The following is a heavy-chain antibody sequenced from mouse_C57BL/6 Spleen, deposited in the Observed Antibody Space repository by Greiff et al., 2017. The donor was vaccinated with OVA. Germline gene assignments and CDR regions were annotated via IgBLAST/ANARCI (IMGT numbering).Heavy chain of an antibody. J-gene: IGHJ4*01. D-gene: IGHD1-1*01. CDR2: ISSGSSTI. CDR3: ARPYYYGSYAMDY. Sequence: EVKVEESGGGLVKPGGSLKLSCAASGFTFSDYGMHWVRQAPEKGLEWVAYISSGSSTIYYADTVKGRFTISRDNAKNTLFLQMTSLRSEDTAMYYCARPYYYGSYAMDYWGQGTSVTVSS. V-gene: IGHV5-17*01. CDR1: GFTFSDYG.